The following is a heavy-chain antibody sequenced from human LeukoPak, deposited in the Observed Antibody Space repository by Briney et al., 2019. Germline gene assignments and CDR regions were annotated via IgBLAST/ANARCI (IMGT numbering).Heavy chain of an antibody. Sequence: GSLRLSCAASGFTFSSYGMHWVRQAPGKGLEWVAVIWYDGSNKYYADSVKGRFTISRDSSKNTLYLQMNSLRAEDTAVYYCAVGAVAGYYYYGMDVWGQGTTVTVSS. CDR2: IWYDGSNK. D-gene: IGHD6-19*01. CDR1: GFTFSSYG. CDR3: AVGAVAGYYYYGMDV. J-gene: IGHJ6*02. V-gene: IGHV3-33*01.